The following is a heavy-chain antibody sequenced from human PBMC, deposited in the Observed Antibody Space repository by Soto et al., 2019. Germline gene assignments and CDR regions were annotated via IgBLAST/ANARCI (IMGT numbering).Heavy chain of an antibody. CDR2: IIPISGAA. CDR1: GGTFSTYV. Sequence: QVQLVQSGAEVKKPGSSVKVSCKASGGTFSTYVFSWVRQAPGQGLEWMGGIIPISGAANYAQKFQGRVTITADESTSTAYMELSSLRAEDTAVYYCASRHKGGSNYGDYYDYYGMDAWGQGTTVIVSS. D-gene: IGHD2-21*01. CDR3: ASRHKGGSNYGDYYDYYGMDA. V-gene: IGHV1-69*01. J-gene: IGHJ6*02.